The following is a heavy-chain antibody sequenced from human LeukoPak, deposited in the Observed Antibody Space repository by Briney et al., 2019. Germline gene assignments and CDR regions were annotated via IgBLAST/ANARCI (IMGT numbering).Heavy chain of an antibody. CDR1: GFTFSSYS. D-gene: IGHD2-21*02. J-gene: IGHJ3*02. CDR3: ARDRRHIVVVTAIGSDAFDI. V-gene: IGHV3-21*01. CDR2: ISSSSSYI. Sequence: GGSLRLSCAASGFTFSSYSMNWVRQAPGXXXEWVSSISSSSSYIYYADSVKGRFTISRDNAKNSLYLQMNSLRAEDTAVYYCARDRRHIVVVTAIGSDAFDIWGQGTMVTVSS.